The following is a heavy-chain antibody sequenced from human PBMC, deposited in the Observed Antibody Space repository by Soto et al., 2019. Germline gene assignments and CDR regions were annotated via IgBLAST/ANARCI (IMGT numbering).Heavy chain of an antibody. D-gene: IGHD3-3*01. Sequence: SETLSLTCGLYCGSFSAYSWTWLRQSPGKGLEWIGEITHGGSTDYNPALKSRLVMSVDTSKNQFSLRVTSVTAADAAVYFCARARFDSWSHIYYGLDVWGQGTTVTVS. CDR3: ARARFDSWSHIYYGLDV. CDR1: CGSFSAYS. CDR2: ITHGGST. J-gene: IGHJ6*02. V-gene: IGHV4-34*01.